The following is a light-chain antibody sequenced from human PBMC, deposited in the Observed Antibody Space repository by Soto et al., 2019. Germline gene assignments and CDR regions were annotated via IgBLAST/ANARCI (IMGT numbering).Light chain of an antibody. CDR1: QSVSSSY. V-gene: IGKV3-20*01. CDR2: GAS. Sequence: EIVLTQSPGTLSLSPGERATLSCRASQSVSSSYLAWYHQNPGQAPRLLIYGASSRATGIPDRFSGSGSGTDFTLTISRLEPEDFAVYYCQQYGSSPYTFGQGTKLEIK. J-gene: IGKJ2*01. CDR3: QQYGSSPYT.